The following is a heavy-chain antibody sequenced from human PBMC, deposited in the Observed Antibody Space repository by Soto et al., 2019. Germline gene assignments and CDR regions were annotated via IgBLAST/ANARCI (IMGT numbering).Heavy chain of an antibody. D-gene: IGHD3-22*01. V-gene: IGHV4-59*01. CDR2: LYYGRRA. CDR3: ALRSMAVVPEY. CDR1: GDSIRSYW. J-gene: IGHJ4*02. Sequence: WEALALTFCGSGDSIRSYWCMWIRQRPGKGLESIGYLYYGRRANYNPSLKSRVTLSVDTSTNQCSLTLSSMTAADTAVYYCALRSMAVVPEYWGQGTLVTVS.